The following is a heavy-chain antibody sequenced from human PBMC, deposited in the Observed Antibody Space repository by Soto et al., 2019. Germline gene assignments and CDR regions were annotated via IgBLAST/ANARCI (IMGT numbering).Heavy chain of an antibody. V-gene: IGHV4-30-4*01. Sequence: SETLSLTCTVSGGSISSGDYYWSWIRPPPGKGLEWTGYIYYSGSTYYNPSLKSRVTISVDTSKTQFSLKLGSVTAADTAVYYCARGRELASIHYWGQGTRVTVSS. J-gene: IGHJ4*02. CDR3: ARGRELASIHY. CDR2: IYYSGST. CDR1: GGSISSGDYY. D-gene: IGHD1-26*01.